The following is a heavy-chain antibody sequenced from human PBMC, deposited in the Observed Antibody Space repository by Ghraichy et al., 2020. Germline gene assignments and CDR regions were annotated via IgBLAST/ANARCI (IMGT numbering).Heavy chain of an antibody. CDR3: ARHLAVAGNSEFDY. CDR1: GGSISSYY. CDR2: IYYSGST. V-gene: IGHV4-59*08. D-gene: IGHD6-19*01. J-gene: IGHJ4*02. Sequence: SETLSLTCTVSGGSISSYYWSWIRQPPGKGLEWIGYIYYSGSTNYNPSLKSRVTISVDTSKNQFSLKLSSVTAADTAVYYCARHLAVAGNSEFDYWGQGTLVTVSS.